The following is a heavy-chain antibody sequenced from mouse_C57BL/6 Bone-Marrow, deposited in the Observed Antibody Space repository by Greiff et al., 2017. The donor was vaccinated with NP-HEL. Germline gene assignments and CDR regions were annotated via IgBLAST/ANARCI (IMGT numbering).Heavy chain of an antibody. V-gene: IGHV14-4*01. D-gene: IGHD2-2*01. CDR2: IDPENGDT. CDR1: GFNINDDY. J-gene: IGHJ2*01. CDR3: TYYGYLLGY. Sequence: VQLQQSGAELVRPGASVKLSCTASGFNINDDYMHWVKQRPEQGLEWIGWIDPENGDTEYASKFQGKATITADTSSNTAYLQLSSLTSEDTAVYYCTYYGYLLGYWGQGTTLTVSS.